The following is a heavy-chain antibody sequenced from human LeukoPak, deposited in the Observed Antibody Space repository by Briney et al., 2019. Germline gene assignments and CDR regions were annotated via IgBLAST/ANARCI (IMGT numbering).Heavy chain of an antibody. D-gene: IGHD5-18*01. V-gene: IGHV1-69*13. Sequence: ASVKVSCKASGGTFSSYAISWVRQAPGQGLEWMGGIIPIFGTANYAQKFQGRVTITAVESTSTAYMELSSLRSEDTAVYYCARPHVDTAMLEAFDIWGQGTMVTVSS. J-gene: IGHJ3*02. CDR3: ARPHVDTAMLEAFDI. CDR1: GGTFSSYA. CDR2: IIPIFGTA.